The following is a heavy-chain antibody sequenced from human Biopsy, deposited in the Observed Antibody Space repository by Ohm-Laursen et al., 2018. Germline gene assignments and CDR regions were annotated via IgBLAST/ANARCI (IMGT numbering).Heavy chain of an antibody. Sequence: TLSLTCTVSGGSVSSGSHYWSWIRQPPGKGLEWIGFIYYTGSTNYNPSVKSRVTISVDTSKNQFSLKLNSVTAADTAVYSCARDSRGGHLNTTLITGKNLNSWGQGILVTVSS. D-gene: IGHD3-16*01. CDR1: GGSVSSGSHY. CDR3: ARDSRGGHLNTTLITGKNLNS. J-gene: IGHJ4*02. V-gene: IGHV4-61*01. CDR2: IYYTGST.